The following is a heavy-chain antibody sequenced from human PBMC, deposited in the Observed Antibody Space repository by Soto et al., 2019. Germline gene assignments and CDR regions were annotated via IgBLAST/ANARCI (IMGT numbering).Heavy chain of an antibody. CDR1: GGSFSGYI. D-gene: IGHD1-1*01. CDR2: INHSGSA. CDR3: ARDGKGAAYTHGPYYFDY. Sequence: SETLSLTCDVYGGSFSGYIWTWIRQTPGKGLQWIGQINHSGSANYNPSLKSRVTISVDTSKNQFSLKLSSVTAADTAVYYCARDGKGAAYTHGPYYFDYWGQGALVTVSS. V-gene: IGHV4-34*01. J-gene: IGHJ4*02.